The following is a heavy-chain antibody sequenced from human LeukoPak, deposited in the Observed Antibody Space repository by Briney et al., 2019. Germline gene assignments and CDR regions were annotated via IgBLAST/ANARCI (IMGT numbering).Heavy chain of an antibody. CDR3: ARESRRLLDGSDFDY. Sequence: PGGSLRLSCAASGFTFSSYWMHWVRQAPGKGLVWVSRINSDGSSTSYADSVKGRFTISRDNAKNTLYLQMNSLRAEDTAVYYCARESRRLLDGSDFDYWGQGTLVTVSS. CDR1: GFTFSSYW. CDR2: INSDGSST. J-gene: IGHJ4*02. D-gene: IGHD3-22*01. V-gene: IGHV3-74*01.